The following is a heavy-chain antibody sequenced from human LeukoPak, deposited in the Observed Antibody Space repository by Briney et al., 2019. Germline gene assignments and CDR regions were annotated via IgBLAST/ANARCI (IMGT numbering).Heavy chain of an antibody. CDR2: ISNSSPNI. CDR3: AKDFSVYNYDSRVLDY. Sequence: GGSLRLSCAASGFTFISYSMNWVRQAPGKGLEWVSSISNSSPNIYYADSVKGRFTISRDNSKNTLYLQMNRLRAEDTAVYYCAKDFSVYNYDSRVLDYWGQGTLVTVSS. J-gene: IGHJ4*02. D-gene: IGHD3-22*01. V-gene: IGHV3-21*01. CDR1: GFTFISYS.